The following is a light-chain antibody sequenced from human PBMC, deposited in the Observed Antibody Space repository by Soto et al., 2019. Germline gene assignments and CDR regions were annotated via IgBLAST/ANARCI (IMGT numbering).Light chain of an antibody. CDR1: QSFVNMY. Sequence: IVLTQSPGTLSLSPGERATLSCRASQSFVNMYLAWYQQKPGQAPRLLIYGASTRATGIPARFSGSGSGTDFTLTISSLQSEDFAVYYCQQYDNWPWTFGQGTKVDIK. CDR2: GAS. V-gene: IGKV3-15*01. CDR3: QQYDNWPWT. J-gene: IGKJ1*01.